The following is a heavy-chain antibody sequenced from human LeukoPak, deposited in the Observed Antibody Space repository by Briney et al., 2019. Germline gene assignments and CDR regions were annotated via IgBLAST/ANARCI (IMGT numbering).Heavy chain of an antibody. CDR3: ARDLGYCSSTTCYTVLDY. Sequence: GGPLRLSCAASGFTFSGSWMSWVRQAPGRGLEWGANIKQDGSAKYYVDSVKGRFTLSRDNAKNTLYLQVSSLRAEDSAVYYCARDLGYCSSTTCYTVLDYSGQGALVTVSS. CDR2: IKQDGSAK. J-gene: IGHJ4*02. D-gene: IGHD2-2*02. CDR1: GFTFSGSW. V-gene: IGHV3-7*01.